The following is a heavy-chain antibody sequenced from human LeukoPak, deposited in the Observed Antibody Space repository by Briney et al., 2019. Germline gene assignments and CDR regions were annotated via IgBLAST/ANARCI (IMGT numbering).Heavy chain of an antibody. J-gene: IGHJ3*02. CDR3: ARGRITMIVVDLSSRRMPDAFDI. V-gene: IGHV4-34*01. D-gene: IGHD3-22*01. CDR1: GGSFSGYY. CDR2: INHSGST. Sequence: SETLSLTCAVYGGSFSGYYWSWIRQPPGRGLEWIGEINHSGSTNYNPSLKSRVTISVDTSKNQFSLKLSSVTAADTAVYYCARGRITMIVVDLSSRRMPDAFDIWGQGTMATVSS.